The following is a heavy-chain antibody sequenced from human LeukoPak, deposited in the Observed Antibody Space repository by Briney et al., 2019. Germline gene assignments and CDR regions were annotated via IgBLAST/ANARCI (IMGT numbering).Heavy chain of an antibody. J-gene: IGHJ4*02. D-gene: IGHD3-22*01. CDR2: ISSSSSHI. CDR3: VTDGADYYDSTGYPIYFDY. V-gene: IGHV3-21*01. Sequence: KAGGSLRLSCAASGFNFSSYSMNWVRQAPGKGLEWVSCISSSSSHIYYADSVKSRFTISRDNAKNSLYLQMNSLRAEDTAVYYCVTDGADYYDSTGYPIYFDYWGQGTLVTVSS. CDR1: GFNFSSYS.